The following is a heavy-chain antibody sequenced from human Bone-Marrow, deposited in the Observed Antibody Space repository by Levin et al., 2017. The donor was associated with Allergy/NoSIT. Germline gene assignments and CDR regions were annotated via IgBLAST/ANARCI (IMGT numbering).Heavy chain of an antibody. CDR1: GDRVSSNSAA. J-gene: IGHJ4*02. Sequence: SQTLSLPCAISGDRVSSNSAAWNWIRQSPSRGLEWLGRTYYRSKWYNDYAVSVKSRITINPDTSKNQFSLQLNSVTPEDTAVYYCAREGSGWYSRFQNYFDYWGQGTLVTVSS. CDR2: TYYRSKWYN. D-gene: IGHD6-19*01. CDR3: AREGSGWYSRFQNYFDY. V-gene: IGHV6-1*01.